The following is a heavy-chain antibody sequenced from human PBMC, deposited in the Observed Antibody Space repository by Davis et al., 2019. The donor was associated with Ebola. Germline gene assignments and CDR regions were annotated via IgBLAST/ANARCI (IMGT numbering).Heavy chain of an antibody. CDR3: ARDGLPAALNF. J-gene: IGHJ4*02. V-gene: IGHV3-7*01. CDR1: GFTFSTYC. Sequence: PGGSLRLSCAASGFTFSTYCMSWVCQAPGKGLEWVANIKDDESEKYHVDSVRGRFTVSRDNAKNSLYLQMRSLRAEDTAVYYCARDGLPAALNFWGQGTLVTVSS. D-gene: IGHD2-2*01. CDR2: IKDDESEK.